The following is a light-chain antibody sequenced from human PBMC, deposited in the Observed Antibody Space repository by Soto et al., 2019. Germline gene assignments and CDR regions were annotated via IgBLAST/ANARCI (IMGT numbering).Light chain of an antibody. CDR1: SGDFGNYNY. V-gene: IGLV2-14*01. Sequence: QSALTQPASVSGSPGQSITISCTGASGDFGNYNYVSWYQQHPGKAPQLLIFGVTNRPSGVSNRFSGSKSDNTASLTIPGLQADDEAEYYCNSYTNTNTLPVFGTGTKVTV. CDR3: NSYTNTNTLPV. J-gene: IGLJ1*01. CDR2: GVT.